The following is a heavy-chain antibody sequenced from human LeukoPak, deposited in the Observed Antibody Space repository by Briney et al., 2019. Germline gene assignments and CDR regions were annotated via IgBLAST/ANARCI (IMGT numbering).Heavy chain of an antibody. CDR3: ARGWKAVARTGRDRNSFDY. Sequence: ASVKVSCKASGYTFTSYDINWVRQATGQGLECMGWMNPNSGNTGYAQKFQGRVTMTRNTSISTAYMELSSLRSEDTAVYYCARGWKAVARTGRDRNSFDYWGQGTLVTVSS. CDR2: MNPNSGNT. CDR1: GYTFTSYD. V-gene: IGHV1-8*01. J-gene: IGHJ4*02. D-gene: IGHD1-1*01.